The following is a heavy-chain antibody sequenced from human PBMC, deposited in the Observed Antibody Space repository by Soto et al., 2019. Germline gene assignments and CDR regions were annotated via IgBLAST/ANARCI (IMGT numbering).Heavy chain of an antibody. Sequence: EVQLLESGGVLVQPGGALRLSCAASGFTFSAYAMGWVRQAPGKGLEWVSTLHGGGGATHYADSVKGRFTISRDDSKNTLYAQMNSVRAEDTAVYYWAKFEGHTLEYWDLDCWGRGTLVTVSS. CDR2: LHGGGGAT. D-gene: IGHD1-1*01. CDR3: AKFEGHTLEYWDLDC. V-gene: IGHV3-23*01. CDR1: GFTFSAYA. J-gene: IGHJ2*01.